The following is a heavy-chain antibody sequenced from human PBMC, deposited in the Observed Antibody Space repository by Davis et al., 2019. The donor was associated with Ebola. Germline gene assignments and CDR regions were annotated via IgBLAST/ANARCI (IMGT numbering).Heavy chain of an antibody. Sequence: GESLKISCKGSGYSFTSYWIGWVRQMPGKGLEWMGIIYPGDSDTRYSPSFQGQVTISADKSISTAYLQWSSLKASETAMYYCARLGIYCSSTSCPRGDYYYGMDVWGQGTTVTVSS. V-gene: IGHV5-51*01. CDR1: GYSFTSYW. CDR3: ARLGIYCSSTSCPRGDYYYGMDV. CDR2: IYPGDSDT. J-gene: IGHJ6*02. D-gene: IGHD2-2*01.